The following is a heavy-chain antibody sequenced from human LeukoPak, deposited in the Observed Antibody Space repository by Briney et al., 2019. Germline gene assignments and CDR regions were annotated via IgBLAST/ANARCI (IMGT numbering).Heavy chain of an antibody. J-gene: IGHJ6*02. CDR3: ARALWSGPVYYGMDV. V-gene: IGHV3-74*03. CDR2: ISSDGSVT. Sequence: GGSLRLSCAVSGFSFTNYWMHWVRQDPGKGLVWVSYISSDGSVTKYADSVKGRFTISRDNAVNTLYLQMNSLRAEDTAVYYCARALWSGPVYYGMDVWGQGTTVTVSS. CDR1: GFSFTNYW. D-gene: IGHD3-10*01.